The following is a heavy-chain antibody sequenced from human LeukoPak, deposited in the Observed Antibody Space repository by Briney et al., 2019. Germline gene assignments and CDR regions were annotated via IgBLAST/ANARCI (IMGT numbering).Heavy chain of an antibody. CDR2: ISGSGGST. V-gene: IGHV3-23*01. CDR1: GFTFSSYA. D-gene: IGHD6-13*01. Sequence: PGGSLRLSCAASGFTFSSYAMSWVRQAPGKGLEWVSAISGSGGSTYYADSVKGRFTISRDNSKNTLYLQMNSLRAEDTAVYYCASRGYSSSWYRDYFDYWGQGTLVTVSS. J-gene: IGHJ4*02. CDR3: ASRGYSSSWYRDYFDY.